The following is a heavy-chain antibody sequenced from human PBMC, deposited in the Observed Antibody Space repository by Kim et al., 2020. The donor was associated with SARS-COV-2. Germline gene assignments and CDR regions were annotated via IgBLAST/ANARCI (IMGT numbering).Heavy chain of an antibody. CDR2: ITGSGDKT. J-gene: IGHJ5*01. V-gene: IGHV3-23*01. CDR3: AKDRWDHTVSVKGGFD. D-gene: IGHD1-26*01. Sequence: GGSLRLSCAASGFTFNSYAMAWVRQAPGRGLEWVSLITGSGDKTYYADSVKGRFAISRDNSKNTLFLQMNSLRAEDTAVYYCAKDRWDHTVSVKGGFD. CDR1: GFTFNSYA.